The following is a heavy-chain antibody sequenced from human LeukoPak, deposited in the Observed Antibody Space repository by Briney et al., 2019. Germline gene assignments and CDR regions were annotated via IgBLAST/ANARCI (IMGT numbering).Heavy chain of an antibody. CDR1: GYSISSGYY. J-gene: IGHJ3*02. CDR3: ARSRNTAMLDAFDI. V-gene: IGHV4-38-2*02. CDR2: IYHSGST. D-gene: IGHD5-18*01. Sequence: TSETLSLTCTVSGYSISSGYYWGWIRQPPGKGLEWIGSIYHSGSTNYNPSLKSRVTISVDTSKNQFSLKLSSVTAADTAVYYCARSRNTAMLDAFDIWGQGTMVTVSS.